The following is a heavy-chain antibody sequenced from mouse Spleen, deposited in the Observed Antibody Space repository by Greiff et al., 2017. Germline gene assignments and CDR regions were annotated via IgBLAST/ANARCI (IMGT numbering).Heavy chain of an antibody. Sequence: EVHLVESGGDLVKPGGSLKLSCAASGFTFSSYGMSWVRQTPDKRLEWVATISSGGSYTYYPDSVKGRFTISRDNAKNTLYLQMSSLKSEDTAMYYCASLYYGNSWFAYWGQGTLVTVSA. CDR1: GFTFSSYG. V-gene: IGHV5-6*01. CDR3: ASLYYGNSWFAY. J-gene: IGHJ3*01. D-gene: IGHD2-1*01. CDR2: ISSGGSYT.